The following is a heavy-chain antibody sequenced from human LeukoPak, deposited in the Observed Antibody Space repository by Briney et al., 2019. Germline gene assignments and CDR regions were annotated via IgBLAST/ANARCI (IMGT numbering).Heavy chain of an antibody. CDR1: EFTFSSYS. CDR2: TSTSSSLI. V-gene: IGHV3-21*01. D-gene: IGHD2-2*01. Sequence: GGSLRLSCAASEFTFSSYSMNWVRQAPGKGLEWVSSTSTSSSLIYYADSVTGRFTISRDNAKNLLYLQISSLRPEDTAIYYCARGECGGTNCYDGIFDYWGQGTLVTVSS. J-gene: IGHJ4*02. CDR3: ARGECGGTNCYDGIFDY.